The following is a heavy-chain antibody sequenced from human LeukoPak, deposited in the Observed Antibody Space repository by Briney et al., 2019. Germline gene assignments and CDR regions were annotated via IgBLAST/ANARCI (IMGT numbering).Heavy chain of an antibody. D-gene: IGHD6-13*01. J-gene: IGHJ6*03. CDR2: INHSGSA. CDR3: ARDIIAAAYYYYYMDV. CDR1: GGSFSGYY. Sequence: SETLSLTCAVYGGSFSGYYWSWIRQPPGKGLEWIGEINHSGSANYNPSLKSGVTISIDTSKNQFSLKLSSVTAADTAVYYCARDIIAAAYYYYYMDVWGKGTTVTVSS. V-gene: IGHV4-34*01.